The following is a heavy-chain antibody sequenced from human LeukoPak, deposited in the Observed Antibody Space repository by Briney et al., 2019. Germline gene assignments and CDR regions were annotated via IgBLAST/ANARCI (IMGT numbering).Heavy chain of an antibody. D-gene: IGHD3-10*01. V-gene: IGHV3-21*01. CDR3: ARDLATWYGSGAHDAFDI. CDR2: ISSSSSYI. CDR1: GFTFSSYS. J-gene: IGHJ3*02. Sequence: PGGSLRLSCAASGFTFSSYSMNWVRQAPGKGLEWVSSISSSSSYIYYADSVKGRFTISRDNSKNTLYLQMNSLRAEDTAVYYCARDLATWYGSGAHDAFDIWGQGTMVTVSS.